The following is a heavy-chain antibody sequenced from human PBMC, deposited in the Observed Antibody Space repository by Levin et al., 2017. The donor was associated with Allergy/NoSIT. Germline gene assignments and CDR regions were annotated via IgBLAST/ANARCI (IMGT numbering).Heavy chain of an antibody. V-gene: IGHV3-30-3*01. J-gene: IGHJ6*02. CDR2: ISSDGSNR. CDR1: GFTFSKHA. D-gene: IGHD3-10*01. Sequence: GGSLRLSCAASGFTFSKHAMHWVRQAPGKGLEWVTIISSDGSNRYYADSVKGRFTISRDNSKNTLYLQMNSLRAEDPAVYYCARGDGSGTYYPEYSYYSGTDVWGQGTTVTVSS. CDR3: ARGDGSGTYYPEYSYYSGTDV.